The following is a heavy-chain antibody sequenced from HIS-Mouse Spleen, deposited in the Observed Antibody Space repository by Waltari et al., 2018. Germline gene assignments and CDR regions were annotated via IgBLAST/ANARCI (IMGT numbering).Heavy chain of an antibody. CDR3: ATNWGSFIYDAFDI. J-gene: IGHJ3*02. CDR1: GYTCTGYY. V-gene: IGHV1-2*02. CDR2: INPNSGGT. Sequence: QVQLVQSGAEVKKPGASVKVSCKAAGYTCTGYYMHWVRQAPGQGLEWMGWINPNSGGTNYAQKFQGRVTMTRDTSISTAYMELSRLRSDDTAVYYCATNWGSFIYDAFDIWGQGTMVTVSS. D-gene: IGHD7-27*01.